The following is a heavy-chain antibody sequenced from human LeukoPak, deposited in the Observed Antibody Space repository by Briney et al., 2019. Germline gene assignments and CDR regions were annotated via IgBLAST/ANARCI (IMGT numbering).Heavy chain of an antibody. D-gene: IGHD2-8*01. CDR1: GFTFDDYG. Sequence: PGGSLRLSCAASGFTFDDYGMSWVRQTPGKGLEWVSGINWNGGSTYYADSVKGRFTISRDNSKNTPYLQMNSLRAEDTAVYYCAKDRSELMVYAMNWFDPWGQGTLVTVSS. J-gene: IGHJ5*02. CDR3: AKDRSELMVYAMNWFDP. CDR2: INWNGGST. V-gene: IGHV3-20*04.